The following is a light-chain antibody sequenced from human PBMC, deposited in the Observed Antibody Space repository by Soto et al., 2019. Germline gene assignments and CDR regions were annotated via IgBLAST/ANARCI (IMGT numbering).Light chain of an antibody. V-gene: IGLV2-14*01. J-gene: IGLJ3*02. Sequence: QSALTQPASVSGSPGQSITISCTGTSSDVGGYNYVSWYQQHPGKAPKLMIYEVTNRPSGVSNRFSGSKSGNTASLTISGLQAEDEADYYCSSYRSSITWVFGGGTKLTVL. CDR3: SSYRSSITWV. CDR1: SSDVGGYNY. CDR2: EVT.